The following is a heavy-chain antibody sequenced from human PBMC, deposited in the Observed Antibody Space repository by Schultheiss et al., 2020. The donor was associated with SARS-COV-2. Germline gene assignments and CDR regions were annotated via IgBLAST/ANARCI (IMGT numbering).Heavy chain of an antibody. V-gene: IGHV3-33*01. D-gene: IGHD3-16*01. J-gene: IGHJ4*02. CDR2: IWYDGSNK. CDR1: GFTFSSYG. Sequence: GESLKISCAASGFTFSSYGMHWVRQAPGKGLEWVAVIWYDGSNKYYADSVKGRFTISRDNSKNTLYLQMNSLRAEDTAVYYCARVWGLYGPFDYWGQGTLVTVSS. CDR3: ARVWGLYGPFDY.